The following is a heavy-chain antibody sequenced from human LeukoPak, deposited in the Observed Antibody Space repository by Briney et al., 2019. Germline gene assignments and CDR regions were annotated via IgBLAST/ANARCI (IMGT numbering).Heavy chain of an antibody. D-gene: IGHD2-21*01. CDR3: ARADRLHGGPYLIGP. J-gene: IGHJ5*02. V-gene: IGHV1-2*02. CDR2: INPNSGGT. CDR1: GYSFTDYY. Sequence: ASVKVSCKSSGYSFTDYYMHWVRQAPGQGLEWMGLINPNSGGTSSAQKFQGRVTMTRDTSISTVYMEVSWLTSDDTAIYYCARADRLHGGPYLIGPWGQGTLVTVSS.